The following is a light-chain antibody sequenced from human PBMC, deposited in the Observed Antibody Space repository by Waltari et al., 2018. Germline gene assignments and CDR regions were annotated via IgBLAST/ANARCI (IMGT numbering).Light chain of an antibody. CDR3: MQGLETPWT. Sequence: EIVMTQSPLSLPVTPGEPASISCRSSQSLLHSNGYNYLGWYLQRTGQSPQLLIYLASKRASVVPDRFSGSVSGADFTLQISRVEAEDVGVYYCMQGLETPWTFGQGTKVE. CDR1: QSLLHSNGYNY. V-gene: IGKV2-28*01. CDR2: LAS. J-gene: IGKJ2*01.